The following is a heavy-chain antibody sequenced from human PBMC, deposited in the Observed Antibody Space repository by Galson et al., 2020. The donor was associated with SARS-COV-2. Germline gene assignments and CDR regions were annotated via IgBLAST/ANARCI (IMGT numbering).Heavy chain of an antibody. CDR1: GDSISSDY. Sequence: ETSETLSLTCTVSGDSISSDYWSWIRQPPGKGLEWIGYIYNIGSSNYNPYLKGRVTISADTSKNQFSLKLASVTAADTAVYYCAKLPGDSDYWGQGTLVTVSS. CDR2: IYNIGSS. V-gene: IGHV4-4*09. J-gene: IGHJ4*02. CDR3: AKLPGDSDY.